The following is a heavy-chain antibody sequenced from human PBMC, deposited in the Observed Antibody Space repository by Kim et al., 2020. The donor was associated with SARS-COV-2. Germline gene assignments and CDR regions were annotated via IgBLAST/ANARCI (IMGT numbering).Heavy chain of an antibody. CDR3: AKLVAGWSWFDP. Sequence: GGSLRLSCAASGFTFSSYAMSWVRQAPGKGLEWVSVIYSGGSSTYYADSVKGRFTISRDNSKNTLYLQMNSLRAEDTAVYYCAKLVAGWSWFDPWGQGTLVTVSS. D-gene: IGHD5-12*01. CDR1: GFTFSSYA. V-gene: IGHV3-23*03. J-gene: IGHJ5*02. CDR2: IYSGGSST.